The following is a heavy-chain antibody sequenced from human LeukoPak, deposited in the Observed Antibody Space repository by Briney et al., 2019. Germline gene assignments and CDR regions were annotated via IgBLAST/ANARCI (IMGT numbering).Heavy chain of an antibody. J-gene: IGHJ3*02. CDR1: GYSFTSYW. D-gene: IGHD2/OR15-2a*01. CDR2: IYPGDSDT. V-gene: IGHV5-51*01. Sequence: GESLKISCKGSGYSFTSYWIGWVRQMPGKGLEWMGIIYPGDSDTRYSPSFQGQVTISADKSISTAYLQWSSLKASDTAMYYCARPRMGYYELPDAFDIWGQGTMVTVSS. CDR3: ARPRMGYYELPDAFDI.